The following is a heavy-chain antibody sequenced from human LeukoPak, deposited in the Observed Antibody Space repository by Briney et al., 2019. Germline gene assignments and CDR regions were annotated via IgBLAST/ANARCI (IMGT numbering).Heavy chain of an antibody. CDR3: ARADCSSTSCYSVHAFDI. V-gene: IGHV4-30-4*07. D-gene: IGHD2-2*01. Sequence: SETLSLNCAVSGGSISSGGYSWSWIRQPPGKGLEWIAYIYYSGSTYYNPSLKSRATISVDTSKNQFSLKLSSVTAADTAVYYCARADCSSTSCYSVHAFDIWGQGTMVTVSS. CDR2: IYYSGST. J-gene: IGHJ3*02. CDR1: GGSISSGGYS.